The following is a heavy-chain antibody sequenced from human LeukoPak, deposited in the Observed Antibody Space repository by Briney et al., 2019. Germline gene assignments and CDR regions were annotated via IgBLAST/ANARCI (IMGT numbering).Heavy chain of an antibody. Sequence: GGSLRLSCAASGFDVSSHHMVWVRQALGKGLEWVSVTYTRGNSYYTDSVKGRFIISRDTSKNTMDLQMNSLRPEDSALYFCARGGRGSAAVVAPRSFDIWGQGTMVAVSS. V-gene: IGHV3-53*01. D-gene: IGHD3-22*01. J-gene: IGHJ3*02. CDR2: TYTRGNS. CDR3: ARGGRGSAAVVAPRSFDI. CDR1: GFDVSSHH.